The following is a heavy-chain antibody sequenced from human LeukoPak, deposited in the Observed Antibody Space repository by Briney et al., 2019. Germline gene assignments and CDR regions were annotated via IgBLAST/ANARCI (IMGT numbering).Heavy chain of an antibody. J-gene: IGHJ4*02. V-gene: IGHV4-30-4*01. D-gene: IGHD2-8*02. CDR3: ARDLRGYCTGGRCYAGLDY. CDR2: IYYSGST. Sequence: PSETLSLTCAVSGASISSGDHYWSWIRQPPGKGLEWIGYIYYSGSTSYNPSLRSRISISVDTSKNQFSLRLRSVTAADTAVYYCARDLRGYCTGGRCYAGLDYWGQGILVAVSS. CDR1: GASISSGDHY.